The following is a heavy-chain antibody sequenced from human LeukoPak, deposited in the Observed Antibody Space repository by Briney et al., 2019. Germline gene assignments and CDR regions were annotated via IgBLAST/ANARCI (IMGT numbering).Heavy chain of an antibody. CDR1: GFTFSDYS. Sequence: GSLRLSCAASGFTFSDYSMNWVRQPPGKGLEWIGSIYYSGSTYYNPSLKSRVTISVDTSKNQFSLNLNSVTAADTALYYCARQRITAADGTKGYFDYWGQGTQVTVSS. CDR3: ARQRITAADGTKGYFDY. J-gene: IGHJ4*02. V-gene: IGHV4-38-2*01. D-gene: IGHD6-13*01. CDR2: IYYSGST.